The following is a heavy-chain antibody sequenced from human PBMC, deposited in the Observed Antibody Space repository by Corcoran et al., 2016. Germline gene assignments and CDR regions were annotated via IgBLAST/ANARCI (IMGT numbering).Heavy chain of an antibody. CDR2: TYYRSKWYN. CDR3: ARETSGFHY. V-gene: IGHV6-1*01. Sequence: QVQLQQSVPGLVKASQALSLTCPISGDSVSNNSAAWNWIRQSPSRGLEWLGRTYYRSKWYNDYAVSMKSRITINPDTSKNQLSLQLNSVAPEDTAGYYCARETSGFHYWGQGTQVTVSS. CDR1: GDSVSNNSAA. J-gene: IGHJ4*02. D-gene: IGHD4-17*01.